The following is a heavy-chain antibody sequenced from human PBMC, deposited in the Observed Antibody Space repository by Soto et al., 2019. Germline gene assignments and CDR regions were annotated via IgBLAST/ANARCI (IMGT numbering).Heavy chain of an antibody. CDR2: IIPIFGTA. D-gene: IGHD2-15*01. J-gene: IGHJ5*02. V-gene: IGHV1-69*01. CDR1: GGTFSSYA. Sequence: QVQLVQSGAEVKKPGSSVKVSCKAYGGTFSSYAISWVRQAPGQGLEWMGGIIPIFGTANYAQKFQGRVTITADESSSTAYMELSSLRSEDTAVYYCARDSGPAVVVVAASGYNWFDPWGQGTLVTVSS. CDR3: ARDSGPAVVVVAASGYNWFDP.